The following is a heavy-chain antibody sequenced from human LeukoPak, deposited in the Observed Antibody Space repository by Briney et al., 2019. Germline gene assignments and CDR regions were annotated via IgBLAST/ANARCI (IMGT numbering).Heavy chain of an antibody. CDR1: GFTFSTYW. D-gene: IGHD3-3*01. J-gene: IGHJ2*01. Sequence: GGSLRLSCAASGFTFSTYWMNWVRQAPGKGLEWVANIKQDGSEKYYVDSVKGRFTLSRDSAKNSLYLQMNSLRAEDTAVYYCARAEWSNWYFDLWGRGTLVAVSS. CDR3: ARAEWSNWYFDL. V-gene: IGHV3-7*03. CDR2: IKQDGSEK.